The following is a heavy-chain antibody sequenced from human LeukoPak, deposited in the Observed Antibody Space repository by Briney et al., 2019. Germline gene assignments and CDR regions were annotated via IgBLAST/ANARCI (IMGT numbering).Heavy chain of an antibody. CDR2: INHSGST. V-gene: IGHV4-34*01. Sequence: SETLSLTCAVYGGSFSGYYWSWIRQPPGKGLEWIGEINHSGSTNYNPSLKSRVTISIDTSKNQFSLKLSSVTAADTAVYYCARNTYYYDSSGSSYYMDVWGKGTTVTISS. J-gene: IGHJ6*03. CDR1: GGSFSGYY. CDR3: ARNTYYYDSSGSSYYMDV. D-gene: IGHD3-22*01.